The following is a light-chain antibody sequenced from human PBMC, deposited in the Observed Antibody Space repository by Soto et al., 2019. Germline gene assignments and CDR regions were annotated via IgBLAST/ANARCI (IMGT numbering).Light chain of an antibody. CDR2: AAA. CDR1: QSVSNNY. V-gene: IGKV3D-11*02. CDR3: QQRNKWQVT. J-gene: IGKJ5*01. Sequence: EIVLTKSPSTLSPTPGERATISCRASQSVSNNYLAWYQQLPGQAARLLIYAAANRATGIPARFSGSGSGTDFTLTISSLEPEDFAIYYCQQRNKWQVTFGQGTRLEIK.